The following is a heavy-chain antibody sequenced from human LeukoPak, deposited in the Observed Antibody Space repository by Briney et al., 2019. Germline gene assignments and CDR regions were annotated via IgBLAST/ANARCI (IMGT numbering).Heavy chain of an antibody. D-gene: IGHD6-13*01. J-gene: IGHJ5*02. CDR1: GYTFTGYY. CDR3: ARDFSSSWFSSGYNWFDP. Sequence: ASVKVSCKASGYTFTGYYMHWVRQAPGQGLEWMGWINPNSGGTNYAQKFQGRVTMTRDTCISTAYMELSWLRSDDTAVYYCARDFSSSWFSSGYNWFDPWGQGTLVTVSS. V-gene: IGHV1-2*02. CDR2: INPNSGGT.